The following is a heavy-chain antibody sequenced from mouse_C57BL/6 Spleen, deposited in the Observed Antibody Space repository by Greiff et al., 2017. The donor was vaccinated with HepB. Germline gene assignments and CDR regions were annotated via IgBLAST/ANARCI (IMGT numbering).Heavy chain of an antibody. CDR1: GYSFTGYF. CDR2: INPYNGDT. J-gene: IGHJ2*01. CDR3: ARDYGSSYWGYFDY. V-gene: IGHV1-20*01. Sequence: VQLQQSGPELVKPGDSVKISCKASGYSFTGYFMNWVMQSHGKSLEWIGRINPYNGDTFYNQKFKGKATLTVDKSSSTAHMELRSLTSEDSAVYYCARDYGSSYWGYFDYWGQGTTLTVSS. D-gene: IGHD1-1*01.